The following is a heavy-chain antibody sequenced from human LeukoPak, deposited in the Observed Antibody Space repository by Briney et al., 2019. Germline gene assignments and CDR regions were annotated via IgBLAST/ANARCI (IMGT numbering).Heavy chain of an antibody. J-gene: IGHJ6*03. CDR2: IIPIFGTA. Sequence: ASVKVSCKASGGTFSSYAISWVRQAPGQGLEWMGGIIPIFGTANYAQKFQGRVTITADKSTSTAYMELSSLRSEDTAVYYCARDNERDRYCSSTSCRYYYYMDVWGKGTTVTVSS. D-gene: IGHD2-2*01. CDR3: ARDNERDRYCSSTSCRYYYYMDV. CDR1: GGTFSSYA. V-gene: IGHV1-69*06.